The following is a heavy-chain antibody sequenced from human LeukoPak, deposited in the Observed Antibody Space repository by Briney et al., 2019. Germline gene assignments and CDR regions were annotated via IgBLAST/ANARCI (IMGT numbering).Heavy chain of an antibody. V-gene: IGHV3-23*01. D-gene: IGHD3-16*01. CDR1: GFTFSSCA. Sequence: QAGGSLRLSCEASGFTFSSCAMSWVRQAPGKGLEWVSGIIDSGDITYYANSVKGRFTIPRDNSKNTLYLQMNSLRAEDTAVYYCAKLGGQEVYNYYVGVWGKGTTVAVSS. J-gene: IGHJ6*03. CDR2: IIDSGDIT. CDR3: AKLGGQEVYNYYVGV.